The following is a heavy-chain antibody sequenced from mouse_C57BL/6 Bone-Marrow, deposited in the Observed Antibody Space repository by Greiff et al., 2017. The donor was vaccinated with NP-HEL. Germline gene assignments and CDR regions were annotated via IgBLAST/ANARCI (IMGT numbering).Heavy chain of an antibody. CDR3: ARWGGYYARLYAMDY. CDR2: IYPGGGYT. D-gene: IGHD2-3*01. J-gene: IGHJ4*01. Sequence: QVQLQQSGAELVRPGTSVKMSCKASGYTFTNYWIGWAKQRPGHGLEWIGDIYPGGGYTNSNEKFKGKATLTADKSSSPAYMQFSSLTSEDSAIYYCARWGGYYARLYAMDYWGQGTSVTVSS. CDR1: GYTFTNYW. V-gene: IGHV1-63*01.